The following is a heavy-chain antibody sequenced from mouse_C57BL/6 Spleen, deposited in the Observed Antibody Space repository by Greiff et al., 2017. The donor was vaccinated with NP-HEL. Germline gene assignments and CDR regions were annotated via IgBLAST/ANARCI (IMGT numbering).Heavy chain of an antibody. Sequence: QVQLQQSGPELVKPGASVKISCKASGYAFSSSWMNWVKQRPGTGLEWIGRIYPGDGDTNYNGKFKGKATLTADKSSSTAYMQLSSLTSEDSAVYFCAREGYYGSSYWYFDVWGTGTTVTVSS. V-gene: IGHV1-82*01. CDR1: GYAFSSSW. D-gene: IGHD1-1*01. J-gene: IGHJ1*03. CDR3: AREGYYGSSYWYFDV. CDR2: IYPGDGDT.